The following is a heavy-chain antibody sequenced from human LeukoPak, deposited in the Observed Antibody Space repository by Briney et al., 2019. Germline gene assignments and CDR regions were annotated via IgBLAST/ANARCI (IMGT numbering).Heavy chain of an antibody. CDR2: IYTSGIT. D-gene: IGHD6-6*01. CDR3: ARSRQFRYYYYYMDV. Sequence: SETLSLTCTVSGGSITSGSYYWSWIRQPAGKGLEWIGRIYTSGITNYNPSLKSRVTISVDTSKNQFSLKLSSVTAADTAVYYCARSRQFRYYYYYMDVWGKGTTVTVSS. V-gene: IGHV4-61*02. J-gene: IGHJ6*03. CDR1: GGSITSGSYY.